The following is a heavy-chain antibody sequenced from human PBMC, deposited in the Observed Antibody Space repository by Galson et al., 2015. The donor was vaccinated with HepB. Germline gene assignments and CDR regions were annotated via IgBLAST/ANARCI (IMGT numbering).Heavy chain of an antibody. CDR2: IDPIDSYT. CDR3: ARGYYFDP. CDR1: GHIFTNYW. D-gene: IGHD3-22*01. J-gene: IGHJ4*02. Sequence: QSGAEVKKPGESLRISCKTSGHIFTNYWVNWVRQMPGKGLEWMGRIDPIDSYTTYSPSFQGHVTISADKSISTAYLQWSSLKASDTAIYYCARGYYFDPWGQGTLVIVSS. V-gene: IGHV5-10-1*01.